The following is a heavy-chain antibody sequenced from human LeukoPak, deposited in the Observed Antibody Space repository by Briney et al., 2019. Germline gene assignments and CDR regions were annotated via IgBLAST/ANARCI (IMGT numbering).Heavy chain of an antibody. J-gene: IGHJ4*02. D-gene: IGHD2-2*01. V-gene: IGHV1-69*13. CDR1: GGTFSTYA. CDR2: IIPMVGTA. CDR3: ARDLDCNRNSCSV. Sequence: ASVKVSCKASGGTFSTYAISWVRQAPGQGLEWVGVIIPMVGTATYAQRFQGRVTITADESTSTAYMELSSLRSEDTAVYYCARDLDCNRNSCSVWGQGTLVIVSS.